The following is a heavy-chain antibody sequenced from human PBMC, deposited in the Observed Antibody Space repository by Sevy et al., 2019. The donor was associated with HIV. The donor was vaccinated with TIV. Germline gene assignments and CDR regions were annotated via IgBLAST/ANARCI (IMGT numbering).Heavy chain of an antibody. CDR2: IYPGDSDT. CDR3: ARLVGWFRETKRNYYYYYGMDV. CDR1: GYSFTSYW. Sequence: GESLKISCKGSGYSFTSYWIGWVRQMPGKGLEWMGIIYPGDSDTRYSPSFQGQVTISADKSISTAYLQWGSLKASDTAMYYCARLVGWFRETKRNYYYYYGMDVWGQGTTVTVSS. J-gene: IGHJ6*02. D-gene: IGHD3-10*01. V-gene: IGHV5-51*01.